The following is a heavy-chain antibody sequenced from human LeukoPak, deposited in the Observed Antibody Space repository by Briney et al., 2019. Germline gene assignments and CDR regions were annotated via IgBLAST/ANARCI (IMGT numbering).Heavy chain of an antibody. Sequence: PGGSLRLSCEASGFPFRSYAMHWVRQAPSKGLEWVAVISFDGTNKKYADSVEGRFTISRDSSKNSVYLQMDSLKFEDTAVYFCARERGAGLLWFGEFTHWGQGILVSVSS. V-gene: IGHV3-30-3*01. CDR2: ISFDGTNK. CDR1: GFPFRSYA. CDR3: ARERGAGLLWFGEFTH. J-gene: IGHJ4*02. D-gene: IGHD3-10*01.